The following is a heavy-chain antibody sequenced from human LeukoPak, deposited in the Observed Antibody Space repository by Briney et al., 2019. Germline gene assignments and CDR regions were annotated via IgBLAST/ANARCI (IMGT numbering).Heavy chain of an antibody. V-gene: IGHV1-69*04. CDR2: IIPILGIA. Sequence: ASVKVSCKASGGTFISYAISWVRQAPGQGREWMGRIIPILGIANYAQKFQGRVTITADKSTSTAYMELSSLRSEDTAVYYCARDCSSTSCHYYYYGMDVWGQGTTVTVSS. CDR1: GGTFISYA. D-gene: IGHD2-2*01. CDR3: ARDCSSTSCHYYYYGMDV. J-gene: IGHJ6*02.